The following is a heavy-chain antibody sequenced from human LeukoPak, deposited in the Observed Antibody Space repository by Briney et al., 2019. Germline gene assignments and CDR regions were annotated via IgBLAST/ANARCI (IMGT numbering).Heavy chain of an antibody. J-gene: IGHJ4*02. CDR2: IGGGADST. D-gene: IGHD6-19*01. CDR1: GFTFSSYA. CDR3: ARYSSGWPCDY. Sequence: GSLRLPCAASGFTFSSYAMSWVRQAPGKGLEWVSAIGGGADSTYYVDSVKGRFTISRDNSKNTLYLQMNSLRAEDTAVYYCARYSSGWPCDYWGQGTLVTVSS. V-gene: IGHV3-23*01.